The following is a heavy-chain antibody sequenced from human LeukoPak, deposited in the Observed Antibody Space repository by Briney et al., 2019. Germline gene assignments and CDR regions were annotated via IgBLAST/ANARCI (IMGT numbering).Heavy chain of an antibody. D-gene: IGHD6-13*01. V-gene: IGHV1-2*02. J-gene: IGHJ6*03. Sequence: ASVKVSCKASGGTFSSYAISWVRQAPGQGLEWMGWINPNSGGTNYAQKFQGRVTMTRDTSISTAYMELSRLRSDDTAVYYCARDQLETTYYYYMDVWGKGTTVTISS. CDR1: GGTFSSYA. CDR3: ARDQLETTYYYYMDV. CDR2: INPNSGGT.